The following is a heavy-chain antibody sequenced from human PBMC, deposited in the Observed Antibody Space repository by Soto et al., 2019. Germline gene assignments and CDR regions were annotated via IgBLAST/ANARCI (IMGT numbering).Heavy chain of an antibody. Sequence: GGSLRLSCAASGFTFSSYAMHWVRQAPGKGLEWVAVISYDGSNKYYADSVKGRFTISRDNSKNTLYLQMNSLRAEDTAVYYCERHEGVAPPEFDYWGQGTLVTVSS. CDR1: GFTFSSYA. D-gene: IGHD2-15*01. V-gene: IGHV3-30-3*01. CDR2: ISYDGSNK. J-gene: IGHJ4*02. CDR3: ERHEGVAPPEFDY.